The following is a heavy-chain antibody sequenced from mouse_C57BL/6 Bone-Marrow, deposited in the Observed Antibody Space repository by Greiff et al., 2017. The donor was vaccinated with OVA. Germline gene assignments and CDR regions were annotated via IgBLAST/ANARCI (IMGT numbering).Heavy chain of an antibody. V-gene: IGHV5-6*01. CDR3: ARHNYYWYFDV. Sequence: EVHLVESGGDLVKPGGSLKLSCAASGFTFSSYGMSWVRQTPDKRLEWVATISSGGSYTYYPDSVKGRFTISRDNAKNTLYLQMSSLKSEDTAMYYCARHNYYWYFDVWGTGTTVTVSS. CDR1: GFTFSSYG. J-gene: IGHJ1*03. CDR2: ISSGGSYT.